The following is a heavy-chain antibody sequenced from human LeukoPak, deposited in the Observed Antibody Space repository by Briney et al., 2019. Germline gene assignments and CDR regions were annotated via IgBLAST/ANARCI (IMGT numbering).Heavy chain of an antibody. CDR2: IYYSGST. Sequence: SETLSLTCTVSGGSISSSSYYWGWIRQPPGKGLEWIGSIYYSGSTYYNPSLKSRVTISVDTSKNQFSLKLSSVTAADTAVYYCARDRRGFVYWGQETLVTASS. CDR1: GGSISSSSYY. CDR3: ARDRRGFVY. J-gene: IGHJ4*02. V-gene: IGHV4-39*02.